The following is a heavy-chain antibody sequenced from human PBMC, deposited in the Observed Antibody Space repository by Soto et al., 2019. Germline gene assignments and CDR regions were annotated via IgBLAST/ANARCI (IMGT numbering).Heavy chain of an antibody. CDR2: IYWDDDK. D-gene: IGHD2-21*02. V-gene: IGHV2-5*02. CDR3: AHRRVTVDFDY. CDR1: GFSLSASGVG. J-gene: IGHJ4*02. Sequence: QITLKESGPTLVKPTQTLTLTCTFSGFSLSASGVGVGWIRQPPGKALEWLALIYWDDDKRYSPSLKSRLTICKHPSKTQVVLTMTNMDPVDTATYYCAHRRVTVDFDYWGQGTLVTVSS.